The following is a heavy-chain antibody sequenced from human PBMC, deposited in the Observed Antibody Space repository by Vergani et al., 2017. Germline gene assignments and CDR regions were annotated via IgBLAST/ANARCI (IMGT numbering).Heavy chain of an antibody. J-gene: IGHJ6*02. D-gene: IGHD5-12*01. CDR1: GFTFSSYW. V-gene: IGHV3-7*01. Sequence: EVQLVESGGGLVQPGGSLRLSCAASGFTFSSYWMSWVRQAPGKGLEWVANIKQDGSEKYYVDSVKGRFTISRDNAKNSLYLQMNSLRAEDTAVYYCARVRVPYSGYDWVGAINYDYDYGMDVWGQXP. CDR3: ARVRVPYSGYDWVGAINYDYDYGMDV. CDR2: IKQDGSEK.